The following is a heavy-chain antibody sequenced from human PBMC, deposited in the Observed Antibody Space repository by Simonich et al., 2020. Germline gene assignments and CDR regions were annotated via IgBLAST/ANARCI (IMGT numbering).Heavy chain of an antibody. D-gene: IGHD1-1*01. V-gene: IGHV4-34*01. CDR3: ARHLQLGPFDY. CDR2: SNQSGRT. CDR1: GGSFSGYY. J-gene: IGHJ4*02. Sequence: QVQLQQWGAGLLKPSETLSLTCAVYGGSFSGYYWSWIRQPPGKGLAWSGESNQSGRTNYNPSLKSRVTISVDTSKNQFSLKLSSVTAADTAVYYCARHLQLGPFDYWGQGTLVTVSS.